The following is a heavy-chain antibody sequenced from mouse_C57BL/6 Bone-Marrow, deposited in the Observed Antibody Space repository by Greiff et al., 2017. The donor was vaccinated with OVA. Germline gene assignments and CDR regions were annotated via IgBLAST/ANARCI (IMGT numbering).Heavy chain of an antibody. V-gene: IGHV1-85*01. CDR2: IYPRDGST. D-gene: IGHD1-1*01. Sequence: QVQLQQSGPELVKPGASVKLSCKASGYTFTSYDINWVKQRPGQGLEWIGWIYPRDGSTKYNEKFKGKATLTVDTSSSTAYMELHSLTSEDSAVYFCARMTDYYGSSPFAYWGQGTLVTVSA. J-gene: IGHJ3*01. CDR1: GYTFTSYD. CDR3: ARMTDYYGSSPFAY.